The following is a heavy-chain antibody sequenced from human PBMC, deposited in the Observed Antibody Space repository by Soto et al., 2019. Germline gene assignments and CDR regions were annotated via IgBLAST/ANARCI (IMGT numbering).Heavy chain of an antibody. CDR3: TRAYGAETFDF. V-gene: IGHV1-8*02. D-gene: IGHD3-10*01. Sequence: ASVKVSCKASGYTFNNYDIHWVRQAPGHGLEWMGWMNPNSGNTGYAQNFRGRVTMTQNTAIGTAYMELSSLRSDDTATYYCTRAYGAETFDFWDQGTRVTVSS. CDR2: MNPNSGNT. CDR1: GYTFNNYD. J-gene: IGHJ5*01.